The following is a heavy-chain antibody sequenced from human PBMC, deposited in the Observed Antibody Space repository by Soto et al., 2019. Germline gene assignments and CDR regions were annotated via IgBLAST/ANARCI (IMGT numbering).Heavy chain of an antibody. CDR3: AKDLTRQLAYWLDP. CDR2: INAHSGGT. CDR1: GFSFTGYY. D-gene: IGHD6-6*01. J-gene: IGHJ5*02. V-gene: IGHV1-2*02. Sequence: QVQLVQSGAAVKKPGASVKVSCKASGFSFTGYYIHWLRQAPGQGLEWMGWINAHSGGTEYAQKFPGRVTLTRDTSIATAYLTLTSLTSADTALYYCAKDLTRQLAYWLDPWGQGTQVTVS.